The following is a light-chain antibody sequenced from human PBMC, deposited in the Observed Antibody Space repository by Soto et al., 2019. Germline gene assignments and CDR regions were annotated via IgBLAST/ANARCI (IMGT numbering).Light chain of an antibody. J-gene: IGLJ1*01. CDR1: NIGSKN. V-gene: IGLV3-9*01. CDR2: RDS. Sequence: SYELTQPLSVSVALGQTARITCGGNNIGSKNVHWYQQKPGQAPVLVIYRDSNRPSGIPERFSGSNSGNTATLTISRAQAGDEADYYCQVWDSSIIDVFGTGTKVTVL. CDR3: QVWDSSIIDV.